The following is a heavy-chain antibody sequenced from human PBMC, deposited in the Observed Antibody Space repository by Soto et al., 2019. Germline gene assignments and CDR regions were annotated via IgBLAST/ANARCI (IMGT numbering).Heavy chain of an antibody. CDR2: IYYSGST. V-gene: IGHV4-31*03. CDR3: ARGGTRLRSNWFDP. CDR1: GCSISSCGYY. Sequence: TLSLTCTVSGCSISSCGYYWSGIRQHPGKGLEWIGYIYYSGSTYYNPSLKSRVTISVDTSKNQFSLKLSSVTAADTAVYYCARGGTRLRSNWFDPWGQGTLVTVSS. D-gene: IGHD4-17*01. J-gene: IGHJ5*02.